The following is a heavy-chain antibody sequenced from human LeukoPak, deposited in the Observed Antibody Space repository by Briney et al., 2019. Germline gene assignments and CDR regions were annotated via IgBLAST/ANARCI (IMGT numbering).Heavy chain of an antibody. V-gene: IGHV3-30*18. CDR3: AKVGPEYYYYMDV. J-gene: IGHJ6*03. CDR2: ISYDGSNK. D-gene: IGHD1-14*01. CDR1: GFTFSDYY. Sequence: PGGSLRLSCAASGFTFSDYYMSWIRQAPGKGLEWVAVISYDGSNKYYADSVKGRFTISRDNSKNTLYLQMNSLRAEDTAVYYCAKVGPEYYYYMDVWGKGTTVTVSS.